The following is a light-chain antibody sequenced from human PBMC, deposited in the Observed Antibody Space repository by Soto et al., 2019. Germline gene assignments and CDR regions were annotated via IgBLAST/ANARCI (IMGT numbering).Light chain of an antibody. CDR3: SSYTGSSTYV. Sequence: QSVLTQPASVSGSPGQSITISCTGTSSDVGGYNYVSWYQQYPGKAPKLMIYDVSNRPSGVSNRFSGSKSGNTASLTISGLKDEDESDYYCSSYTGSSTYVFGTGTKLTVL. CDR1: SSDVGGYNY. CDR2: DVS. V-gene: IGLV2-14*01. J-gene: IGLJ1*01.